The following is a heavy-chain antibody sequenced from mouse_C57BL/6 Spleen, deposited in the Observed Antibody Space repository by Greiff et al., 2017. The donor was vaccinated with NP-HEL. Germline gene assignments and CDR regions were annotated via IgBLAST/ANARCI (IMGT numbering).Heavy chain of an antibody. V-gene: IGHV1-19*01. Sequence: VQLQQSGPVLVKPGASVKMSCKASGYTFTDYYMNWVKQSHGKSLEWIGVINPYNGGTSYNQKFKGKATLTVDKSSSTAYMELNSLTSEDSAVYYCAKWLLPSYAMDYWGQGTSVTVSS. D-gene: IGHD2-3*01. CDR1: GYTFTDYY. CDR2: INPYNGGT. CDR3: AKWLLPSYAMDY. J-gene: IGHJ4*01.